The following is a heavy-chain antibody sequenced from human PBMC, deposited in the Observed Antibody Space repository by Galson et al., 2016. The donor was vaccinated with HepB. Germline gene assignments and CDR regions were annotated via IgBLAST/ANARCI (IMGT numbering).Heavy chain of an antibody. V-gene: IGHV4-39*01. CDR1: GGAISGSSFY. CDR3: SRHMFSSGPPSPFYYFGMDV. CDR2: IYYTGNT. J-gene: IGHJ6*02. Sequence: SETLSLTCTVSGGAISGSSFYWGWVRQPPGKGLEWIGSIYYTGNTYYNPSLKSRLTIVIDTSKNHFYLRLSAGTVAEGGVYYCSRHMFSSGPPSPFYYFGMDVWGPGTTVTVSS. D-gene: IGHD6-19*01.